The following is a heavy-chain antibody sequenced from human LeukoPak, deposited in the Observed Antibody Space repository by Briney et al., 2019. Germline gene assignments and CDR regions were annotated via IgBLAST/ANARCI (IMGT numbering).Heavy chain of an antibody. Sequence: GESLKISCKGSGYSFTSYWISWVRQMPGKGLEWMGRIDPSDSYTNYSPSFQGHVTISADKSISTAYLQWSSLKASDTAMYYCARRCSSSSCPFEYWGLGTLVTVSS. D-gene: IGHD2-2*01. CDR2: IDPSDSYT. V-gene: IGHV5-10-1*01. CDR3: ARRCSSSSCPFEY. CDR1: GYSFTSYW. J-gene: IGHJ4*02.